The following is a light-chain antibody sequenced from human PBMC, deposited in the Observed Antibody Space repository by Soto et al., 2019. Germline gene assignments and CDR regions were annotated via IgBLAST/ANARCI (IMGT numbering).Light chain of an antibody. CDR2: DVN. Sequence: QSALTQPASVSGSPGQSITISCTGTSSDVGGYNYVSWYQQHPGKAPKLMIYDVNNRPSGVSNRFSGSKSGNTASLTISGLQAEDEADYYCSSYTSSSTFHVVFGGGTKVTVL. CDR3: SSYTSSSTFHVV. CDR1: SSDVGGYNY. J-gene: IGLJ2*01. V-gene: IGLV2-14*01.